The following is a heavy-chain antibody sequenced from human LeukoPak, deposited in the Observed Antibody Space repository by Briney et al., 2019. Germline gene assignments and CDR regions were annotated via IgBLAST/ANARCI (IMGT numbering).Heavy chain of an antibody. V-gene: IGHV3-7*01. CDR2: IKEDGSEK. Sequence: PGGSLRLSCAASGFTFNNYWMIWVRQAPGKGLEWVANIKEDGSEKYFVDSVKGRFTFTRDNAQNSLYVQMNRLRVEDTAVYYCASSRGWHAFDIWGQGTMVTVSS. CDR1: GFTFNNYW. D-gene: IGHD2-15*01. J-gene: IGHJ3*02. CDR3: ASSRGWHAFDI.